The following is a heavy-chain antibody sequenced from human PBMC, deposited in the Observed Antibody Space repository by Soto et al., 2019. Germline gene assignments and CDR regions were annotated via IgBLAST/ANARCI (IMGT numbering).Heavy chain of an antibody. Sequence: QVQLRQSGPRLARPSGTLSLTCVVSGDSISSTHWWTWVRQTPGTGLEWIGEVYHTGSTKYNPSLKNRVTISLDKSNNQSALNLKSLTAADTAVYYCATLPPRIVVTILPIPSWGQGTQVTVSP. CDR1: GDSISSTHW. CDR3: ATLPPRIVVTILPIPS. CDR2: VYHTGST. J-gene: IGHJ4*02. D-gene: IGHD2-21*01. V-gene: IGHV4-4*02.